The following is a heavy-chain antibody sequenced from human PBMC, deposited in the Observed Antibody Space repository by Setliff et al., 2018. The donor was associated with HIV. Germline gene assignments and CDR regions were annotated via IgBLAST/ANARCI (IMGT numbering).Heavy chain of an antibody. D-gene: IGHD3-16*01. J-gene: IGHJ5*02. V-gene: IGHV7-4-1*02. Sequence: ASVKVSCKASGYAFTNYVMNWVRQAPGQGLEWMGWINTNTGNPTYAQGFTGRFVFSLDTSVSTAYLQISSLKAEDTAVYYCARDFLILPVGYDPWGQGALVTVSS. CDR1: GYAFTNYV. CDR3: ARDFLILPVGYDP. CDR2: INTNTGNP.